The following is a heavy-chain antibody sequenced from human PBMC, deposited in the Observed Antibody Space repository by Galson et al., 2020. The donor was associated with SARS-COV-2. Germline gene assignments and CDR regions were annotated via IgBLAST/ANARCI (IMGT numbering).Heavy chain of an antibody. D-gene: IGHD5-18*01. CDR3: ARSSDTISKYFYYGMDV. CDR2: IYPDDSDI. Sequence: GESLKISCKGSGYNFPNYWIVWVRQMPGKGLEWMGIIYPDDSDIRYSPSFLCQVTFSVDKSIDTAYLQWSSLKASDTAIYYCARSSDTISKYFYYGMDVWGQGTAVSVSS. V-gene: IGHV5-51*01. CDR1: GYNFPNYW. J-gene: IGHJ6*02.